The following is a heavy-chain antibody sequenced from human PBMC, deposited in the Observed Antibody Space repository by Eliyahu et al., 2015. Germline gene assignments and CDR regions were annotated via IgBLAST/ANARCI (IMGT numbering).Heavy chain of an antibody. CDR3: ARYDLWSGFSLDS. Sequence: EVQLVEXGGGLVXPGGXLXXSCAASGFTXNNWMSWLRQAXGKGLEWVANIKQDATDNHYLDSVKGRFTISIDNAKNSVYLQMNSLRDEDTAVYYCARYDLWSGFSLDSWGQGTLVTVSS. CDR2: IKQDATDN. D-gene: IGHD3/OR15-3a*01. J-gene: IGHJ4*02. V-gene: IGHV3-7*01. CDR1: GFTXNNW.